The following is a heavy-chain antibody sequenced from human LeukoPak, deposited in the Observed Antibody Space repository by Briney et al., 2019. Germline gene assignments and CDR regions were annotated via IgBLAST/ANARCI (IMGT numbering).Heavy chain of an antibody. Sequence: SETLALTCTVSGGSISSYYWSWIRQPPGKGLEWIGYIYYSGSTNYNPSLKSRVTISVDTSKNQFSLKLNSVTAADTAVYYCARVTEIGWFDPWGQGTLVTVSS. CDR3: ARVTEIGWFDP. V-gene: IGHV4-59*01. CDR2: IYYSGST. J-gene: IGHJ5*02. D-gene: IGHD2-21*02. CDR1: GGSISSYY.